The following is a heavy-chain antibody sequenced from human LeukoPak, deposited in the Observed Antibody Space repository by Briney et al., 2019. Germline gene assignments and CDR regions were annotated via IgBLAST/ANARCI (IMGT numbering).Heavy chain of an antibody. Sequence: ASVKVSCKASGYTFTGYYMHWVRQAPGQGLEWMGWISAYNGNTNYAQKLQGRVTMTTDTSTSTAYMELRSLRSDDTAVYYCARGKVGYYGSGAYNWFDPWGQGTLVTVSS. CDR1: GYTFTGYY. D-gene: IGHD3-10*01. CDR2: ISAYNGNT. J-gene: IGHJ5*02. CDR3: ARGKVGYYGSGAYNWFDP. V-gene: IGHV1-18*04.